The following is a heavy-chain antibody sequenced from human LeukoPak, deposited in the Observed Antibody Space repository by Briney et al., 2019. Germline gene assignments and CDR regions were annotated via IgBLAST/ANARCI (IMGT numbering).Heavy chain of an antibody. D-gene: IGHD5-18*01. CDR3: ARSPYTSGSLFYLDY. J-gene: IGHJ4*02. Sequence: GRSLRLSCAASGFTFSSYGMHWVRQAPGKGLEWVAVIWYDGSNKYYADSVKGRFTISRDNAKNSLYLQMNSLRAEDTAVYYCARSPYTSGSLFYLDYWGQGTLVTVSS. V-gene: IGHV3-33*01. CDR1: GFTFSSYG. CDR2: IWYDGSNK.